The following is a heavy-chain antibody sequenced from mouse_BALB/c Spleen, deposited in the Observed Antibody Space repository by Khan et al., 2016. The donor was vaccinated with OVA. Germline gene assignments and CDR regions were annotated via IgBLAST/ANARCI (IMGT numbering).Heavy chain of an antibody. Sequence: QVQLKQSGVELVRPGVSVKISCKGSGYTFTDYAMHWVKQSHAKSLEWIGVISTYYGDANYNQKFKGKATMTVDKSSSTAYMELARLTSEDSAIYYCARAHSGFAYWGQGTLVTVS. D-gene: IGHD1-3*01. CDR3: ARAHSGFAY. CDR2: ISTYYGDA. CDR1: GYTFTDYA. J-gene: IGHJ3*01. V-gene: IGHV1S137*01.